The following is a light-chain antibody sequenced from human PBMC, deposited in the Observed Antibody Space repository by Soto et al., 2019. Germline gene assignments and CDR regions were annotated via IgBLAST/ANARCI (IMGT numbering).Light chain of an antibody. CDR1: QSIISH. J-gene: IGKJ5*01. CDR2: GAF. CDR3: QQSYSIPIT. V-gene: IGKV1-39*01. Sequence: IQMTQSPSSLSASVGERVKISCRASQSIISHLNWYQQKPGKAPKLLIHGAFTLQSGVPSRFSGSGSGTDFTLTISSLQPEDFATYYCQQSYSIPITFGQGTRLEIK.